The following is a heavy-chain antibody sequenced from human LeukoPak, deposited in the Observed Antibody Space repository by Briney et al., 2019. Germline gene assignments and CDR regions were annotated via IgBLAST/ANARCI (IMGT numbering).Heavy chain of an antibody. J-gene: IGHJ4*02. CDR3: ARAAGGGGSYYPFDY. CDR2: INWNGGST. CDR1: GFTFDDYG. V-gene: IGHV3-20*01. D-gene: IGHD1-26*01. Sequence: GGSLRLSCAASGFTFDDYGMSWVRQAPGKGLEWVSGINWNGGSTGYADSVKGRFTISRDNAKNSLYLQMNSLRAEDTALYHCARAAGGGGSYYPFDYWGQGTLVTVSS.